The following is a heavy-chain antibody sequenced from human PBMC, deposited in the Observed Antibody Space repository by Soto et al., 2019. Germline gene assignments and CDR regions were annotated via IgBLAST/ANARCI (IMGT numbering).Heavy chain of an antibody. V-gene: IGHV3-73*01. D-gene: IGHD3-22*01. Sequence: GGSLRLSCAASGFTFGGSAMHWVRQASGKGLGWIGRIRSKSNSYATAYAASVKGRFTISRDDSKDTAYLQMNSLKTEDTAVYYCTRDPRNYYDSIGSANWFDPWGQGTLVTVSS. J-gene: IGHJ5*02. CDR1: GFTFGGSA. CDR2: IRSKSNSYAT. CDR3: TRDPRNYYDSIGSANWFDP.